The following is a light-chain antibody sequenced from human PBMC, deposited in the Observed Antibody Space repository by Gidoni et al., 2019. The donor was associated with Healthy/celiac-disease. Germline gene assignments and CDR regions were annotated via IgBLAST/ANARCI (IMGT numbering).Light chain of an antibody. CDR1: QSVSSN. CDR3: QQYNNWPRT. V-gene: IGKV3-15*01. CDR2: GAS. Sequence: ELVMTQSPATLSVSPGERATLSCRASQSVSSNLAWYQQKPGQAPRLLIYGASTRATGIPARFSGSGSWTEFTLTISSLQSEGFAVYYCQQYNNWPRTFGQGTKVEIK. J-gene: IGKJ1*01.